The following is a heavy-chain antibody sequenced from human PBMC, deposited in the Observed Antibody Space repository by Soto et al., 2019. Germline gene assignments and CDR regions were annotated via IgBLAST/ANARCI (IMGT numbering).Heavy chain of an antibody. CDR3: AKEGVWFGEAPFDH. CDR2: ISGSGGST. J-gene: IGHJ5*02. CDR1: GFTFSSYD. V-gene: IGHV3-23*01. Sequence: PXGSLRLSCSASGFTFSSYDMSWVRQAPGKGLEWVSAISGSGGSTYYADSVKGRFTISRDNSKNTLYLQMNSLRAEDTAVYYCAKEGVWFGEAPFDHWGQGTLVTVSS. D-gene: IGHD3-10*01.